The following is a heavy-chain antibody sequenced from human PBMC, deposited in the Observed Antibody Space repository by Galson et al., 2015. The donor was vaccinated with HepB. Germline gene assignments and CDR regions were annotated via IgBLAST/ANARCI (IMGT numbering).Heavy chain of an antibody. Sequence: SVKVSCKASGYTFTGYYMHWVRQAPGQGLEWMGWINPNSGGTNYAQKFQGRVTMTRDTSISTAYMELSRLRSDDTAVYYCARDRGGEDIVLMVYAILFDCWGQGTRGTVSS. D-gene: IGHD2-8*01. CDR2: INPNSGGT. CDR3: ARDRGGEDIVLMVYAILFDC. V-gene: IGHV1-2*02. CDR1: GYTFTGYY. J-gene: IGHJ4*02.